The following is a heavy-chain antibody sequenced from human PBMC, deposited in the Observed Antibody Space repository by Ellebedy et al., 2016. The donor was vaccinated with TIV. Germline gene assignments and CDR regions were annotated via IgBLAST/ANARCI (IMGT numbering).Heavy chain of an antibody. CDR2: MWPDGRNM. Sequence: GESLKISXGAFGFTFSNYWMTWVRQAPGKGLEWVAVMWPDGRNMYYADSLKGRFTISRDNAKNSLDLQMNSLRAEDTAVYYCARLNWRSGVSGFDIWGQGTMVTVSS. J-gene: IGHJ3*02. CDR1: GFTFSNYW. V-gene: IGHV3-33*08. D-gene: IGHD1-1*01. CDR3: ARLNWRSGVSGFDI.